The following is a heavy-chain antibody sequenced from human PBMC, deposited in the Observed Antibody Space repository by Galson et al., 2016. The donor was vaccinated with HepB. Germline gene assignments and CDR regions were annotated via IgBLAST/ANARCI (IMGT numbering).Heavy chain of an antibody. D-gene: IGHD3-10*01. Sequence: ETLSLTCAVYGESFSRYYWSWIRQPPGKGPEWIGFVYYNGNTYYNPSLRSRMAISIDTSQNHFSLKVKSVTAADTAVYYCARVPVPGWFDPWGQGILVTVSS. J-gene: IGHJ5*02. CDR1: GESFSRYY. CDR3: ARVPVPGWFDP. V-gene: IGHV4-34*01. CDR2: VYYNGNT.